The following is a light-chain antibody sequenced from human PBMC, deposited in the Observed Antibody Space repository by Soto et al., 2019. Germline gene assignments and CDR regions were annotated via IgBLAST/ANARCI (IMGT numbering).Light chain of an antibody. J-gene: IGKJ5*01. CDR1: QSVSSS. CDR2: GAS. Sequence: EIVMTQSPATLSVSPGERATLSCRASQSVSSSLAWYQQKAGQAPRLLIYGASTRATGIPARFSGSGSGTEFTLTISTLQSEDFAVYYCQQYNNWPPITFGQGTRLEIK. CDR3: QQYNNWPPIT. V-gene: IGKV3-15*01.